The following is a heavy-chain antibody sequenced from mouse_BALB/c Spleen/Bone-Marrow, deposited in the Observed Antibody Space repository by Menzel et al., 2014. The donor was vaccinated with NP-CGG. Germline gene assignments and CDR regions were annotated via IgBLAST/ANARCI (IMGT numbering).Heavy chain of an antibody. CDR2: IDPETGGT. CDR3: IAYYSYDGYAMDY. Sequence: QVQLQQSGAELVRPGASVTLSCKASGYTFTDYEMHWVKQTTVHGLEWIGAIDPETGGTAYNQKFKGKATLTADKSSSTSYMELRILTSEDSAFYYFIAYYSYDGYAMDYWGQGTSVTVSS. CDR1: GYTFTDYE. V-gene: IGHV1-15*01. D-gene: IGHD2-12*01. J-gene: IGHJ4*01.